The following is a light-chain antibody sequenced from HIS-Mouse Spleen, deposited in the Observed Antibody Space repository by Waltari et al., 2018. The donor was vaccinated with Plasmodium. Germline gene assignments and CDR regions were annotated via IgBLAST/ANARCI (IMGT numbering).Light chain of an antibody. Sequence: SALTQPASVFGSPGPSITISCTGTSSDVGGYNLDSWYHQHPGKAPKLMIYEGSKRPSGFSERFSGSRSGTTVALTISGLQAEDEADYYCCSSAGSSTNWVFGGGTKLTVL. CDR1: SSDVGGYNL. J-gene: IGLJ3*02. CDR3: CSSAGSSTNWV. CDR2: EGS. V-gene: IGLV2-23*01.